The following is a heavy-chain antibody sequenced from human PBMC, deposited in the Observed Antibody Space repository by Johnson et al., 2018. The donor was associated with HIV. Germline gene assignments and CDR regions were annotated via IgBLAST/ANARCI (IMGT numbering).Heavy chain of an antibody. V-gene: IGHV3-7*03. CDR3: TTDVPGGPYYNAFDI. D-gene: IGHD1-26*01. J-gene: IGHJ3*02. CDR2: IKQDGSEK. CDR1: GFTFSSYW. Sequence: VQLVESGGGLVQPGGSLRLSCAASGFTFSSYWMSWVRQTPGKGLEWVANIKQDGSEKYYVDSVKGRFTIARDDSKNTLYLQMNSLKTEDTALYYCTTDVPGGPYYNAFDIWGQGTMVTVSS.